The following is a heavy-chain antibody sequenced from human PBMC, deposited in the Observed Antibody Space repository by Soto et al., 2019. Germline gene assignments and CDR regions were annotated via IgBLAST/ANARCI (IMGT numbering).Heavy chain of an antibody. CDR2: IIPIFGTA. CDR3: ARDVGNWNHANFDY. Sequence: QVQLVQSGAEVKKPGSSVKVSCKASGGTFSSYAISWVRQAPGQGLEWMGGIIPIFGTANYAQKFQGRVTXIATEXXITAYMELSSLRSEDTAVYYCARDVGNWNHANFDYWGQGTLVTVSS. J-gene: IGHJ4*02. CDR1: GGTFSSYA. D-gene: IGHD1-1*01. V-gene: IGHV1-69*12.